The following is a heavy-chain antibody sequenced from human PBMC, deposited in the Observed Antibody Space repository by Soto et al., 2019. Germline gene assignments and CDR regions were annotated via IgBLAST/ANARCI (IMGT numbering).Heavy chain of an antibody. V-gene: IGHV3-33*01. CDR2: IWYDGSNK. CDR3: ARDHGPHDSSGYYPIYYFDY. CDR1: GFTFSSYG. Sequence: PGGSLRLSCAASGFTFSSYGMHWVRQAPGKGLEWVAVIWYDGSNKYYADSVKGRFTISRDNSKNTLYLQMNSLRAEDTAVYYCARDHGPHDSSGYYPIYYFDYWGQGTLVTVSS. J-gene: IGHJ4*02. D-gene: IGHD3-22*01.